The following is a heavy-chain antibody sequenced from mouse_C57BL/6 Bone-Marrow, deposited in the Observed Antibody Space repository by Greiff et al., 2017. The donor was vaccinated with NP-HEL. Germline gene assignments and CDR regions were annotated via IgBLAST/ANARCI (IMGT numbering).Heavy chain of an antibody. V-gene: IGHV5-4*01. CDR1: GFTFSSYA. D-gene: IGHD1-1*01. Sequence: EVQLVESGGGLVKPGGSLKLSCAASGFTFSSYAMSWVRQTPEKRLEWVATISDGGSYTYYPDNVKGRFTISRDNAKNNLYLQMSHLKSEDTAMYYCVREGAYYYGSSYYFDYWGQGTTLTVSS. CDR2: ISDGGSYT. J-gene: IGHJ2*01. CDR3: VREGAYYYGSSYYFDY.